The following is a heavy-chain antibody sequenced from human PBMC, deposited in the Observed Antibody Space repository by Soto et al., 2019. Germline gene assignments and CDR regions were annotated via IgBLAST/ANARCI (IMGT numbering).Heavy chain of an antibody. D-gene: IGHD6-19*01. J-gene: IGHJ6*02. CDR2: IYYSGST. V-gene: IGHV4-61*01. Sequence: QVQLQESGPGLVKPSETLSLTCTVSGGSVSSGSYYWSWIRQPPGKGLEWIGYIYYSGSTNYNPSLKSRVTVSVDTSKNQFSLKLSSVTAADTAVYYCAREGWYSSGSNGMDVWGQWTTVTVSS. CDR3: AREGWYSSGSNGMDV. CDR1: GGSVSSGSYY.